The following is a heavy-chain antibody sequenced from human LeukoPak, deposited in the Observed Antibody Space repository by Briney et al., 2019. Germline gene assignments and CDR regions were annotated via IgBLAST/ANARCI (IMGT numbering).Heavy chain of an antibody. J-gene: IGHJ4*02. CDR2: IYLGGTK. D-gene: IGHD5-18*01. Sequence: GGPLTLPCAASGFNFSTNCMTWVGQAPGKGLEWVSTIYLGGTKYYPHSVMGRFTISRHNSRNTLYLPMNSLRAEDTAVYYCARVDTVMAYYFDLWGQGTLVTVSS. V-gene: IGHV3-53*04. CDR1: GFNFSTNC. CDR3: ARVDTVMAYYFDL.